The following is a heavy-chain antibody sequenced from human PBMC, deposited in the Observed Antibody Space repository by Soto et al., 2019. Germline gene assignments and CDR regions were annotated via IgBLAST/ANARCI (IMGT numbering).Heavy chain of an antibody. CDR3: ARESIAVDLLREGGMDV. J-gene: IGHJ6*02. D-gene: IGHD6-19*01. CDR1: GFTFSSYS. CDR2: ISSSSSYI. V-gene: IGHV3-21*01. Sequence: EVQLVESGGGLVKPGGSLRLSCAASGFTFSSYSMNWVRQAPGKGLEWVSSISSSSSYIYYADSVKGRFTISRDNAXNXLYLQMNSLRAEDTAVYYCARESIAVDLLREGGMDVWGQWTTVSVSS.